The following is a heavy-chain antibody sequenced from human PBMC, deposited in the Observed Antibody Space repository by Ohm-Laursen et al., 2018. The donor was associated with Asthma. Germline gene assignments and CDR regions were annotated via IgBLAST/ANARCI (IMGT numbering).Heavy chain of an antibody. V-gene: IGHV3-30-3*01. Sequence: SLRLSCSASGFTFSSYAMHWVRQAPGKGLEWVAVISYDGSNKYYADSVKGRFTISRDNSKNTLYLQMNSLRAEDTAVYYCARDWVAVAGTGAEYFQHWGQGTLVTVSS. CDR1: GFTFSSYA. CDR2: ISYDGSNK. J-gene: IGHJ1*01. CDR3: ARDWVAVAGTGAEYFQH. D-gene: IGHD6-19*01.